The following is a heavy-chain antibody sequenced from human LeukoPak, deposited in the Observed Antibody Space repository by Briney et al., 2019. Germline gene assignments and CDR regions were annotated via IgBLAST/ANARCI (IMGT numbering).Heavy chain of an antibody. J-gene: IGHJ5*02. V-gene: IGHV4-4*09. CDR1: GGSISGYY. D-gene: IGHD3-10*01. Sequence: SETLSLTCTVPGGSISGYYWSWIRQPPGKGLEWIGYIYTSGSTNYNPSLKSRVTISVDTSKNQFSLKLSSVTAADTAVYYCARHMRGYGSGSYYKKENWFDPWGQGTLVTVSS. CDR2: IYTSGST. CDR3: ARHMRGYGSGSYYKKENWFDP.